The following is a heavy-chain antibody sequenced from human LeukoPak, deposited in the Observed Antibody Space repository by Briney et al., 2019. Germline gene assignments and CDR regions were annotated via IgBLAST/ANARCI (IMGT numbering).Heavy chain of an antibody. CDR1: GYTFTGYY. CDR2: INPNSGGT. J-gene: IGHJ6*03. CDR3: ARVITNDNYYYYCMDV. V-gene: IGHV1-2*02. Sequence: ASVKVSCKASGYTFTGYYIHWVRQAPGQGLEWMGWINPNSGGTNYAQNFQGRVTMTRDTSTNTAYMELSRLRSDDTAVYYCARVITNDNYYYYCMDVWGKGTTVTVSS.